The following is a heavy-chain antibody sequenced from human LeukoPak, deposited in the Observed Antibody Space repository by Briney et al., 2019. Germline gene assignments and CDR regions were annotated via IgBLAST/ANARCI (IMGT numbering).Heavy chain of an antibody. CDR2: ISDNGVTT. Sequence: GGSLRLSCAASGFTFTNYGMSWVRQAPGKGLEWVSFISDNGVTTYYADSVRGRFTISRDNSKNTLHLQMNRPRVEDTAFYFCAKGGYIFDSWGQGTLVTVSS. J-gene: IGHJ5*01. D-gene: IGHD5-18*01. V-gene: IGHV3-23*01. CDR1: GFTFTNYG. CDR3: AKGGYIFDS.